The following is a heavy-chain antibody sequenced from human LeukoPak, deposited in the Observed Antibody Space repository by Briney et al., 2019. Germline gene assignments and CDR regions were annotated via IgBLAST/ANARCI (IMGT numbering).Heavy chain of an antibody. V-gene: IGHV4-59*01. CDR1: GGSISTYY. D-gene: IGHD6-6*01. Sequence: PSETLSHTCTVSGGSISTYYWSWIRQPPGKGLEWLGYIFYTGSTNYNPSLKSRVTMSIDTSKNQFSLKLSSVTAADTAVYYCTRTYSSSSIDYWGQGALVTVSS. CDR3: TRTYSSSSIDY. CDR2: IFYTGST. J-gene: IGHJ4*02.